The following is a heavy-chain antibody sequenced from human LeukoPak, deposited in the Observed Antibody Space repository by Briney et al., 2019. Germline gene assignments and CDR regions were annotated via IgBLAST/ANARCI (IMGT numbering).Heavy chain of an antibody. CDR3: ARGYGDPTLDL. Sequence: GASVKVSCKASGYTFTSYAISWVRQAPGQGLEWMGGIIPIFGTANYAQKFQSRVTITTDESTSTAYMELSSLRSEDTAVYYCARGYGDPTLDLWGRGTLVTVSS. CDR1: GYTFTSYA. J-gene: IGHJ2*01. V-gene: IGHV1-69*05. CDR2: IIPIFGTA. D-gene: IGHD4-17*01.